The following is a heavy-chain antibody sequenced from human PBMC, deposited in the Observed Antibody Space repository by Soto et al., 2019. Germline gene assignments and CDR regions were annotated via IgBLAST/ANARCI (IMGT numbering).Heavy chain of an antibody. V-gene: IGHV1-18*01. CDR1: GYTFTSYG. CDR2: ISAYNGNT. J-gene: IGHJ6*03. Sequence: GASVKVSCKASGYTFTSYGISWVRQAPGQGLEWMGWISAYNGNTNYAQKLQGRVTMTTDTSTSTAYMELRSLRSDDTAVYYCARGVPLRPGDFRVHYMDVWGKGTTVTVSS. CDR3: ARGVPLRPGDFRVHYMDV. D-gene: IGHD4-17*01.